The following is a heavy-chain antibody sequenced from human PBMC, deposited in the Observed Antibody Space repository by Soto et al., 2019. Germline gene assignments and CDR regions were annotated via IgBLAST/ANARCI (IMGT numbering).Heavy chain of an antibody. J-gene: IGHJ4*02. CDR3: ARHRSGYDFDY. CDR1: GASIYNGGYF. CDR2: IHNSGSP. D-gene: IGHD5-12*01. Sequence: SETLSLTCSVSGASIYNGGYFWSWIRQSPGKGLEWIGHIHNSGSPYNNPSLKSRVTISVDTSKNQFSLKLSSVTAADTAVYYCARHRSGYDFDYWGQGTLVTVSS. V-gene: IGHV4-30-4*01.